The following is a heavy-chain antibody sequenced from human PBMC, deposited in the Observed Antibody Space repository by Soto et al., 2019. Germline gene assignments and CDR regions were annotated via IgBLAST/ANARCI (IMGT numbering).Heavy chain of an antibody. CDR3: ARDRYCSGATCYWDWDYYYGMDV. D-gene: IGHD2-15*01. CDR2: IWYDGSNK. V-gene: IGHV3-33*01. J-gene: IGHJ6*02. CDR1: GFTFTKYG. Sequence: QVQLVESGGGVVQPGRSLRLSCAASGFTFTKYGMHWVRQAPGKGLEWVAVIWYDGSNKYYVDSVKGRFTISRDNSKNTLYLQMNDLRDEDTAVYYCARDRYCSGATCYWDWDYYYGMDVWGQGTTVTVSS.